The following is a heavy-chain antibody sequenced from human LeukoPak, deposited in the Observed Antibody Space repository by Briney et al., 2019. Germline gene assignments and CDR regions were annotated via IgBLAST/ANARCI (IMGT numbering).Heavy chain of an antibody. CDR1: GGSISSYY. D-gene: IGHD6-6*01. J-gene: IGHJ4*02. CDR3: ARDLLIGSSEYFDY. V-gene: IGHV4-59*12. CDR2: IYYSGST. Sequence: SETLSLTCTVSGGSISSYYWSWIRQPPGKGLEWIGYIYYSGSTNYNPSLKSRVTISVDTSKNQFSLKLSSVTAADTAVYYCARDLLIGSSEYFDYWGQGTLVTVSS.